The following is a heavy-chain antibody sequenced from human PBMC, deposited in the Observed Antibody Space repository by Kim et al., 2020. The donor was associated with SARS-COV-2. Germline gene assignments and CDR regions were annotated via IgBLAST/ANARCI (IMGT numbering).Heavy chain of an antibody. CDR2: IHDTGTS. CDR3: ATREAAGGLDS. V-gene: IGHV4-31*03. Sequence: SETLSLTCSVSGGSLSSGAYYWSWIRQHPGKGLEWVGCIHDTGTSFYNPSLKSRVTISMDTSKNQISLKLTSVTAADTAVYFCATREAAGGLDSWGQGTLVTV. D-gene: IGHD1-26*01. CDR1: GGSLSSGAYY. J-gene: IGHJ5*01.